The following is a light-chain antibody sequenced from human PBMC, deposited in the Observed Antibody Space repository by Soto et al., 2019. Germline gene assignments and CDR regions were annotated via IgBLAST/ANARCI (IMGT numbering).Light chain of an antibody. CDR3: QHYTSSPVT. CDR1: QTVTTY. J-gene: IGKJ4*01. Sequence: EIVLTQSPATLSLSPGERATLSCRAGQTVTTYLAWYQQKPGQAPRLLIYDASSRASGIPDRFSGSGSGTDFTLTISRLEPEDFAVYYCQHYTSSPVTFGGGTKVDIK. CDR2: DAS. V-gene: IGKV3-20*01.